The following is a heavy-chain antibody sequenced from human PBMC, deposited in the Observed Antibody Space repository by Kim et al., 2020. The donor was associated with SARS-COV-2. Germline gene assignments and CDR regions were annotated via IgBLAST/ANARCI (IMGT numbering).Heavy chain of an antibody. CDR1: GFSFSGYY. Sequence: GGSLRLSCAASGFSFSGYYMSWIRQTPGKGLEWVSYISTTSHYTIYADSVRGRFTISRDNAKNSLYLQMNSLRAEDTALYYCARGQEGDFWGQGTLVTVSS. CDR2: ISTTSHYT. J-gene: IGHJ4*02. V-gene: IGHV3-11*05. CDR3: ARGQEGDF.